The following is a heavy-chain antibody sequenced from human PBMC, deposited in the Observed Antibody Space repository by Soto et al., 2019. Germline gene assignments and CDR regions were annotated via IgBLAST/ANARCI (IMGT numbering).Heavy chain of an antibody. Sequence: GGSLRLSCAASGFTFSSYAMSWVRQAPGKGLEWVSAISGSGGSTYYADSVKGRFTISRDNSKNTLYLQMNSLRAEDTAVYYCAKSTAAYNWKKSSIDYWGQGTLVTVSS. CDR3: AKSTAAYNWKKSSIDY. CDR1: GFTFSSYA. D-gene: IGHD1-20*01. V-gene: IGHV3-23*01. J-gene: IGHJ4*02. CDR2: ISGSGGST.